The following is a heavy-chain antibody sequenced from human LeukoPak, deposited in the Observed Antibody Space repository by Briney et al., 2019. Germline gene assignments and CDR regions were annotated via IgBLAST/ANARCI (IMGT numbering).Heavy chain of an antibody. CDR1: GVSISSYY. CDR2: IHSGGST. CDR3: ARDRYYYDSSGYLFDY. V-gene: IGHV4-4*07. D-gene: IGHD3-22*01. J-gene: IGHJ4*02. Sequence: SETLSLTCAVSGVSISSYYWSWIRQPAGKGLEWIGRIHSGGSTNYNPSLKSRVTMSVDTSKNQFSLKLSSVTAADTAVYYCARDRYYYDSSGYLFDYWGQGTLVTVSS.